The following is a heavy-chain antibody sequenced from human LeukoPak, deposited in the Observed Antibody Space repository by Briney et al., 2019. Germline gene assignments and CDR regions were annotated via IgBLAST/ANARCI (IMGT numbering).Heavy chain of an antibody. CDR3: ARLPYRDGVAQDY. CDR1: GYTFTRYY. J-gene: IGHJ4*02. V-gene: IGHV1-46*01. Sequence: ASVKVSCKTSGYTFTRYYMQWVRQAPGHGLEWMGIINPISGATDYTQKFQGRVTMTRDTSTSTVYMELSSLRSEDTAMYYCARLPYRDGVAQDYWGQGTLVTVSP. D-gene: IGHD3-16*02. CDR2: INPISGAT.